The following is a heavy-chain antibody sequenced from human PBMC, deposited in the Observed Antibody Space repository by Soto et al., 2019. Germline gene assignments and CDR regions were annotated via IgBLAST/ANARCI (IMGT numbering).Heavy chain of an antibody. D-gene: IGHD5-12*01. V-gene: IGHV3-53*01. CDR1: GFTVSSNY. CDR3: ARDRGGYGPNYYYYGMDV. J-gene: IGHJ6*02. Sequence: EVQLVESGGGLIQPGGSLRLSCAASGFTVSSNYMSWVRQAPGKGLEWASVIYSGGSTYYADSVKGRFTISRDNSKNTLYLQMNSLRAEDTAVYYCARDRGGYGPNYYYYGMDVWGQGTTVTVSS. CDR2: IYSGGST.